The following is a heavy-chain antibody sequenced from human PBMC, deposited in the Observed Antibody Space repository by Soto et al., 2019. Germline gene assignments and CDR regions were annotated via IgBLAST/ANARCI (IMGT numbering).Heavy chain of an antibody. J-gene: IGHJ5*02. Sequence: EVQVVESGGGLVHPGRSLRLSCEVPGFTCHDYAMHWVRQAPGKGLEWVAGMFCIGDGTGYADSVKGRFTISRDKAKNSLYLQMNSLRPDDTAVYYCVRGDYGDYSHWFDPWGQGTLVTVSS. CDR1: GFTCHDYA. D-gene: IGHD4-17*01. CDR3: VRGDYGDYSHWFDP. V-gene: IGHV3-9*01. CDR2: MFCIGDGT.